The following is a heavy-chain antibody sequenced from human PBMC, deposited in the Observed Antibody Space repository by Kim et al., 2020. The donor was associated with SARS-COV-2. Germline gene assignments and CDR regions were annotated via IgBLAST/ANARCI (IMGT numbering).Heavy chain of an antibody. CDR3: ARDWSYGLDV. Sequence: TTCADSVKGRFTISRDNAKSTLSLHMNSRRPEDTAVYYCARDWSYGLDVWGQGTTVTGSS. CDR2: T. J-gene: IGHJ6*02. V-gene: IGHV3-74*01.